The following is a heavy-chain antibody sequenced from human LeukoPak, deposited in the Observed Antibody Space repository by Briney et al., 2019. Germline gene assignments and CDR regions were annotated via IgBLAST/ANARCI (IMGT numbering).Heavy chain of an antibody. Sequence: GGSLRLSCTASGFTFGDYAMSWFRQAPGKGLEWVGFIRSKAYGGTTEYAASVKGRFTISRDDSKSIAYLQMNSLKTEDTAVYYCTRVDGYSGYDSYYFDYWGQGTLVTVSS. J-gene: IGHJ4*02. CDR3: TRVDGYSGYDSYYFDY. CDR2: IRSKAYGGTT. V-gene: IGHV3-49*03. D-gene: IGHD5-12*01. CDR1: GFTFGDYA.